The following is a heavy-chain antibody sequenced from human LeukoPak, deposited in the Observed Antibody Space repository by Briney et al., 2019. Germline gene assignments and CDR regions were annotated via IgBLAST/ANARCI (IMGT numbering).Heavy chain of an antibody. Sequence: SETLSLTCTVSSGSISSYYWSWIRQPPGKGLEWIGYIYYSGSTNYNPSLKSRVTISVDTSKNQFSLKLSSVTAEDTAVYYCARVRYYDFWSGYSNWFDPWGQGTLVTVSS. CDR2: IYYSGST. CDR1: SGSISSYY. D-gene: IGHD3-3*01. J-gene: IGHJ5*02. V-gene: IGHV4-59*01. CDR3: ARVRYYDFWSGYSNWFDP.